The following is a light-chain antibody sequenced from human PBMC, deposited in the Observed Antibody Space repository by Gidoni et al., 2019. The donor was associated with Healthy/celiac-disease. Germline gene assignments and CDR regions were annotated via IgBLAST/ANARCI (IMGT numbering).Light chain of an antibody. Sequence: DIVMTQSPDSLAVSLGERATINCKSSQSVLYSSNNINYLAWYQQQPGQPPKLLIYWASTRESGVPDRFSGSGSGTDFTLTISSLQAEDVAVYYCQQYYSTPRTFGQGTKVEIK. CDR1: QSVLYSSNNINY. CDR3: QQYYSTPRT. CDR2: WAS. J-gene: IGKJ1*01. V-gene: IGKV4-1*01.